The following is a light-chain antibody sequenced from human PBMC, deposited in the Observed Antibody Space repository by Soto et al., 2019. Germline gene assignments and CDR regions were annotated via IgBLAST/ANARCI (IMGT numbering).Light chain of an antibody. CDR2: GAS. CDR3: QQYGSSTRT. J-gene: IGKJ1*01. V-gene: IGKV3-20*01. Sequence: EIVLTQSPGTLSLSPGERATLSWRASQSVSRSYLAWYQQKPGQAPRLPIYGASSRATGIPDRFSGSGSGTDFTLTISRLQNEDFAVNYCQQYGSSTRTFGQGTKVDIK. CDR1: QSVSRSY.